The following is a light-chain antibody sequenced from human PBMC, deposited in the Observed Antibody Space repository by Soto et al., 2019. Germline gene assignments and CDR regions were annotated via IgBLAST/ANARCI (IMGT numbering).Light chain of an antibody. CDR2: GAS. V-gene: IGKV3-15*01. Sequence: EILMPQYPATLSVSPGERATLSCRAIQSVSSNLAWYQQKPGQAPRLLISGASTRATGIPAWFSGSGSGTEVTLTVSSLQSEDFAGYYCQQYNTWHRTCGQGTKVDIK. CDR3: QQYNTWHRT. CDR1: QSVSSN. J-gene: IGKJ1*01.